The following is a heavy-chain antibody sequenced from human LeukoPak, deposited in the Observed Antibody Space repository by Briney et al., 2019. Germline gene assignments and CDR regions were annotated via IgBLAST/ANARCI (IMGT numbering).Heavy chain of an antibody. V-gene: IGHV4-59*01. J-gene: IGHJ4*02. CDR1: GGSISSYY. CDR3: ARVRVAAAGLDY. CDR2: IYYSGST. Sequence: SETLSLTCTVSGGSISSYYWSWIRQPPGKGLEWIGSIYYSGSTNYNPSLESRVTISGDTSKNQFSLKLSSVTAADTAVYYCARVRVAAAGLDYWGQGTLVTVSS. D-gene: IGHD6-13*01.